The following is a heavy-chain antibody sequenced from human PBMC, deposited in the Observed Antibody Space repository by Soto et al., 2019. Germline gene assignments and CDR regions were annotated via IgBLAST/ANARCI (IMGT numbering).Heavy chain of an antibody. CDR2: ISAYNGNT. V-gene: IGHV1-18*04. CDR3: ARGDTAMVWGNFDY. Sequence: ASVKVSCKASGFTFTNYFFHWVRQAPRQGLEWMGMISAYNGNTNYAQSFQGRVTMTTDTSTSTAYMELRSLRSDDTAVYYCARGDTAMVWGNFDYWGQGTLVTVSS. J-gene: IGHJ4*02. CDR1: GFTFTNYF. D-gene: IGHD5-18*01.